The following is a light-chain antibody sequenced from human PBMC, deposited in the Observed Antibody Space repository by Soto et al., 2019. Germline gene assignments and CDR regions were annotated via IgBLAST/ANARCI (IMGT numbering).Light chain of an antibody. J-gene: IGKJ1*01. V-gene: IGKV3-15*01. CDR1: QSVSYY. CDR2: DAS. CDR3: QQYNSWPET. Sequence: EILMTQSPATLSVSPGERVTFSCRASQSVSYYLAWYQQKPGQAPRLLIYDASTRATGIPARFSGSGSGTEFTLTISSLQSEDFAVYYCQQYNSWPETFGQGTKVDIK.